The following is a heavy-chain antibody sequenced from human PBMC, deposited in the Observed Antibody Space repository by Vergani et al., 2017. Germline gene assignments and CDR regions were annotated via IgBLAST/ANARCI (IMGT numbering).Heavy chain of an antibody. Sequence: EVQLLESGGGLVQPGGSLRLSCAASGFTFSSYAMSWVRQAPGKGLEWVSAISCSGGSTYYADSVKGRFTISRDNSKHTLYLQMNSLRAEDTAVYYCAKLPPPHTYYYDSRGYYYEGYWGQGTLVTVSS. J-gene: IGHJ4*02. CDR2: ISCSGGST. V-gene: IGHV3-23*01. CDR3: AKLPPPHTYYYDSRGYYYEGY. D-gene: IGHD3-22*01. CDR1: GFTFSSYA.